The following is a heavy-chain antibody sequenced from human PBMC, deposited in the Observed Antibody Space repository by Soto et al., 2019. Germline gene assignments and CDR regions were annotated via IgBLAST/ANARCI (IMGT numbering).Heavy chain of an antibody. J-gene: IGHJ4*02. CDR3: ARGDYFDRRFDF. D-gene: IGHD3-9*01. CDR2: IKQDGSEK. Sequence: EVQLVESGGGLVQPGGSLRLSCVASGFTFSNDWMSWVRQAPGKGLEWVATIKQDGSEKYYVDSVKGRFTVSRDNTKNSLYLQMNSVRAEDTAVYYCARGDYFDRRFDFWGQGALVTVSS. V-gene: IGHV3-7*03. CDR1: GFTFSNDW.